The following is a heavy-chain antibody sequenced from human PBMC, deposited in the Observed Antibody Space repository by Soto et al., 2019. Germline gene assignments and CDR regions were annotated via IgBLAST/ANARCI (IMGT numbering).Heavy chain of an antibody. CDR1: GFTFSSYG. D-gene: IGHD4-4*01. J-gene: IGHJ6*02. CDR2: ISYDGSNK. V-gene: IGHV3-30*18. Sequence: PGGSLRLSCAASGFTFSSYGMHWVRQAPGKGLEWVAVISYDGSNKYYADSVKGRFTISRDNSKNTLYLQMNSLRAEDTAVYYCAKDKRGNYPLYGMDVWGQGTTVTVSS. CDR3: AKDKRGNYPLYGMDV.